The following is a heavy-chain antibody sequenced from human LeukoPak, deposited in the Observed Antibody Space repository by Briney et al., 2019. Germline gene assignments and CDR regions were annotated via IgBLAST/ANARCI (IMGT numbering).Heavy chain of an antibody. J-gene: IGHJ4*02. CDR1: GGSLSSSSYY. CDR2: IYYSGST. CDR3: ARVSKSVAGTDYFDY. D-gene: IGHD6-19*01. V-gene: IGHV4-39*07. Sequence: SETLSLTCTVSGGSLSSSSYYWGWVRQPPGKGLEWLGSIYYSGSTYYNPSLKSRVTISVDTSKNQFSLKLSSVTAADTAVYYCARVSKSVAGTDYFDYWGQGTLVTVSS.